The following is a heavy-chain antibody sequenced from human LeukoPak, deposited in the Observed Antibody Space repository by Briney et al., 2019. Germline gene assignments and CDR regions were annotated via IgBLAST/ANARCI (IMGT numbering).Heavy chain of an antibody. J-gene: IGHJ1*01. V-gene: IGHV1-2*02. Sequence: GASVKVSCKASGYTFTGYYMHWVRQAPGQGLEWMGWINPNSGGTNYAQKFQGRVTMTRDTSISTAYMELSRLRSDDTAVYYCARVRWELLGGAEYFQHWGQGTLVTVSS. CDR3: ARVRWELLGGAEYFQH. CDR2: INPNSGGT. CDR1: GYTFTGYY. D-gene: IGHD1-26*01.